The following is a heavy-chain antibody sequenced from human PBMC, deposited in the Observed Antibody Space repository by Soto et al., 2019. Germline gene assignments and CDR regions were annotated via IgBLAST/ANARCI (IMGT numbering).Heavy chain of an antibody. CDR2: IKSKTDGGTT. Sequence: EVQLVESGGGLVKPGGSLRLSCAASGFTFSNAWMNWVRQAPGKGLEWVGRIKSKTDGGTTDYAAHVKGRFTISRDDSKNTLYLQMNSLKTEDTAVYYCTTAVAGPVYYYGMDVWGQGTTVTVSS. CDR1: GFTFSNAW. D-gene: IGHD6-19*01. V-gene: IGHV3-15*07. CDR3: TTAVAGPVYYYGMDV. J-gene: IGHJ6*02.